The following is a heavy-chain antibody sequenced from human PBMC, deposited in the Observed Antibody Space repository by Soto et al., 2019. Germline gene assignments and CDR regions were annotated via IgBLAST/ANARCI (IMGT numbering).Heavy chain of an antibody. D-gene: IGHD6-6*01. Sequence: QVQLVQSGPDVKKPGASVKVSCKASGYTFINYDISWVRQPPGQGLEWMGWISANSGNTKFAQKFQGRVTMTTDTSTSTAYMELRSLTSDDTAVYFCARDATSIAARPTDYWGQGTLVTVSS. J-gene: IGHJ4*02. CDR1: GYTFINYD. CDR3: ARDATSIAARPTDY. CDR2: ISANSGNT. V-gene: IGHV1-18*01.